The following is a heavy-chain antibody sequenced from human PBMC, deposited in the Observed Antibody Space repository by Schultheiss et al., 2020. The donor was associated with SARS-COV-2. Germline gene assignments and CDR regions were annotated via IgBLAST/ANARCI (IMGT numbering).Heavy chain of an antibody. V-gene: IGHV4-61*01. J-gene: IGHJ4*02. Sequence: SETLSLTCTVSGGSVSSGSYYWSWIRQPPGKGLEWIGYIYYSGSTNYNPSLKSRVTISVDTSKNQFSLKLSSVTAEDTAVYYCAKPASLTSGSYSSYDYWGQGTLVTRLL. CDR3: AKPASLTSGSYSSYDY. CDR2: IYYSGST. CDR1: GGSVSSGSYY. D-gene: IGHD1-26*01.